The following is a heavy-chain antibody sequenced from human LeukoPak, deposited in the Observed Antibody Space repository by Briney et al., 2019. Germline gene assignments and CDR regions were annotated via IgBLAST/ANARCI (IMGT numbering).Heavy chain of an antibody. CDR3: ARHFETLVTLMTFDY. Sequence: GGSLRLSCAASGFTFSSYWMSWVRQAPGKGLEWVANIKEDGSEKYYVDSVRGRFTISRYNAKNSLFLQLNSLRAAETAVYYRARHFETLVTLMTFDYWGQGTLVTVSS. J-gene: IGHJ4*02. CDR2: IKEDGSEK. CDR1: GFTFSSYW. D-gene: IGHD4-23*01. V-gene: IGHV3-7*05.